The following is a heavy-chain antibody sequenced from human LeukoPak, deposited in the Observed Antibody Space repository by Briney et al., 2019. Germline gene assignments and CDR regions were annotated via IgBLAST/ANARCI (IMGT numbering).Heavy chain of an antibody. CDR3: ARGRGLIAVAVDY. V-gene: IGHV5-51*01. D-gene: IGHD6-19*01. Sequence: PGESLQISCQGSGYSFTSYWIGWVRQMPGKGVEWMGIIYPGDSDTRYSPSFQGQVTISADKSISTAYLQWSSLKASDTAMYYCARGRGLIAVAVDYWGQGTLVTVSS. CDR1: GYSFTSYW. CDR2: IYPGDSDT. J-gene: IGHJ4*02.